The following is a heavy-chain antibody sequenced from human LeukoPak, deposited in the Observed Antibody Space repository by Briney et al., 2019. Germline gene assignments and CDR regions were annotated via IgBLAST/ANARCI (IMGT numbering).Heavy chain of an antibody. CDR3: ARDRNSDTYYYDSSGYSVDY. V-gene: IGHV3-30-3*01. Sequence: QTGGSLRLSCAASGFTFSSYAMHWVRQAPGKGLEWVAVISYDGSNKYYADSVKGRFTISRDNSKNTLYLQMNSLRAEDTAVYYCARDRNSDTYYYDSSGYSVDYWGQGTLVTVSS. D-gene: IGHD3-22*01. J-gene: IGHJ4*02. CDR1: GFTFSSYA. CDR2: ISYDGSNK.